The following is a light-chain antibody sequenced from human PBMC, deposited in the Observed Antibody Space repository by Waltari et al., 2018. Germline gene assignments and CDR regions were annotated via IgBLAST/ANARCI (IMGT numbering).Light chain of an antibody. J-gene: IGKJ2*01. V-gene: IGKV3-20*01. CDR3: QQYGSSPRYT. CDR2: APS. CDR1: QNLGSDY. Sequence: EIVLTQSPGPLSLSPGERATLSCRASQNLGSDYLAWYQQKPGQMPRPLIYAPSGRATGIPDMFSGSGAGTDFTLTISRLEPEDFAVYYCQQYGSSPRYTFGQGTKLEIK.